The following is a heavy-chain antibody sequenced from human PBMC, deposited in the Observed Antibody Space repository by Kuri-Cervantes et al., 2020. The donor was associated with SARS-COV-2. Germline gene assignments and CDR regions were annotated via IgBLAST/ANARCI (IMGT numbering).Heavy chain of an antibody. CDR3: ASLQRGSSKYYYYYYMDV. CDR2: IYYSGST. Sequence: SQTLSLTCAVYGGSFSDYYWSWIRQPPGKGLEWIGYIYYSGSTNYNPSLKSRVTISVDTSKNQFSLKLSSVTAADTAVYYCASLQRGSSKYYYYYYMDVWGKGTTVTVSS. CDR1: GGSFSDYY. J-gene: IGHJ6*03. V-gene: IGHV4-59*08. D-gene: IGHD6-6*01.